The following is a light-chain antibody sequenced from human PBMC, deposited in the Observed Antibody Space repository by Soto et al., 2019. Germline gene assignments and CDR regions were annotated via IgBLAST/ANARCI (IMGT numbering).Light chain of an antibody. J-gene: IGLJ2*01. CDR1: SSDVGGYKY. CDR3: CAYAGSYTVL. V-gene: IGLV2-11*01. CDR2: DVS. Sequence: QSALTQPRSVSGSPGQSFTISCTGTSSDVGGYKYVSWYQQHPGKVPKLMMFDVSERPSGVPDRFSGSKSGNTASLSISGLQAEDEADYYCCAYAGSYTVLFGGGTKVTVL.